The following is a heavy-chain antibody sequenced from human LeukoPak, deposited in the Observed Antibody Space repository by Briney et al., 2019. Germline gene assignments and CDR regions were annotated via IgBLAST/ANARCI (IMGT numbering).Heavy chain of an antibody. Sequence: GGSLRLSCAASGFTFSGHWMLWGRQAPGKGPVWVSRIDNDGSSTTYADSVKGRFTISRDNAKNTLYLQMSSLRGEDTAVYYCARAAYMSSPDYWGQGTLVTVSS. CDR1: GFTFSGHW. V-gene: IGHV3-74*01. CDR3: ARAAYMSSPDY. J-gene: IGHJ4*02. D-gene: IGHD1-14*01. CDR2: IDNDGSST.